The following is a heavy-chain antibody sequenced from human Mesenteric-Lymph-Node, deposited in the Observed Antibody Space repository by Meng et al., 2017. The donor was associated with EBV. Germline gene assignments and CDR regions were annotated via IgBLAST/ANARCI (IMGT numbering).Heavy chain of an antibody. CDR1: GVSFSDYY. J-gene: IGHJ5*02. V-gene: IGHV4-34*01. CDR3: VRETLGYGGINWFDP. CDR2: INDSGNT. D-gene: IGHD4-23*01. Sequence: QLHLQQLGAGLLKPSETLSLTCSVYGVSFSDYYWNWIRQSPGKGLEWIGEINDSGNTNYNPSLKSRVIISVDTSKNQFSLNLSSVTAADTAVYYCVRETLGYGGINWFDPWGQGTLVTVSS.